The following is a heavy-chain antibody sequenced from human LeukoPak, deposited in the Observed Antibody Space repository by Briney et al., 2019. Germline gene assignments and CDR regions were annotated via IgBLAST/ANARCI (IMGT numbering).Heavy chain of an antibody. CDR2: IYYSGST. CDR1: GGSISSGDYY. Sequence: SETLSLTCTVSGGSISSGDYYWSWIRQPPGKGLEWIVYIYYSGSTYYNPSLKSRVTISVDTSKNQFSLKLSSVTAADTAVYYCARDTDMVRGVIKRAFDIWGQGTMVTVSS. CDR3: ARDTDMVRGVIKRAFDI. V-gene: IGHV4-30-4*08. J-gene: IGHJ3*02. D-gene: IGHD3-10*01.